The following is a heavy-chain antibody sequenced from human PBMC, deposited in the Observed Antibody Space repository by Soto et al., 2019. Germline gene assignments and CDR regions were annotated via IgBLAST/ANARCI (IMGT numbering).Heavy chain of an antibody. CDR2: INAGNGNT. V-gene: IGHV1-3*01. CDR1: GYTFTSYA. J-gene: IGHJ3*02. D-gene: IGHD3-10*01. Sequence: ASVKVSCKASGYTFTSYAMHWVRQAPGQRLEWMGWINAGNGNTKYSQKFQGRVTITRDTSASTAYMELSSLRSEDTAVYYCASSPTYYYGSGSYDAAFDISGQGTMVTVPS. CDR3: ASSPTYYYGSGSYDAAFDI.